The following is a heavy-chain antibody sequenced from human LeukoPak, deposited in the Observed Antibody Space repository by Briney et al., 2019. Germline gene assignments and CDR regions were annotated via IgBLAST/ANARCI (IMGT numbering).Heavy chain of an antibody. D-gene: IGHD2-2*01. J-gene: IGHJ6*03. V-gene: IGHV1-69*05. Sequence: ASVKVSCKASGGTFSSYAISWVRQAPGQGLEWMGGIIPIFGTANYAQKFQGRVTITTDESTSTAYMELSSLRSEDTAVYYCARGRPGCGSTSCLNYYYYMDVWGKGTTVTVSS. CDR1: GGTFSSYA. CDR2: IIPIFGTA. CDR3: ARGRPGCGSTSCLNYYYYMDV.